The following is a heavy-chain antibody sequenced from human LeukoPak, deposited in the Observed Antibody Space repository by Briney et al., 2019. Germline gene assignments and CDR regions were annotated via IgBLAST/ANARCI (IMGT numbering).Heavy chain of an antibody. J-gene: IGHJ4*02. Sequence: GGSLRLSCAASGFTFSSYAMSWVRQAPGKGLEWVSAISGSGGSTYYADSVKGRFTISRDNAKNSLYLQMNSLRAEDTAVYYCARGGLLLWFGELSGYWGQGTLVTVSS. V-gene: IGHV3-23*01. CDR1: GFTFSSYA. CDR3: ARGGLLLWFGELSGY. D-gene: IGHD3-10*01. CDR2: ISGSGGST.